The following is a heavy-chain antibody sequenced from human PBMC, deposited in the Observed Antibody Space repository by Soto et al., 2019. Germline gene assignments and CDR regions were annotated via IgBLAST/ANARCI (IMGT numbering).Heavy chain of an antibody. CDR2: ISASGTDT. CDR3: LKHTDL. J-gene: IGHJ6*02. V-gene: IGHV3-23*01. CDR1: GFRFRSHA. Sequence: PGGSLRLSCAASGFRFRSHAMHWVRQAPGKGLEWVAGISASGTDTFYGDSVKGRFTVSRDNSDNTVSLLLRALTTDDTATYYCLKHTDLWGQGTAVTVSS.